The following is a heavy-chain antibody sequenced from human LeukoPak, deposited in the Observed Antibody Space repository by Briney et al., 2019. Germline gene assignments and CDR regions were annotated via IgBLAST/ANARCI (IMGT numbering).Heavy chain of an antibody. CDR2: IYYSGST. D-gene: IGHD6-19*01. CDR1: GVSITNYY. CDR3: AKDLAVAGRGFDY. Sequence: SETLSLTCTVSGVSITNYYWSWIRQPPGKGREGIGYIYYSGSTNYNPSLKSRVTISVDTSKNQFSLKLSSVTAADPAVYYCAKDLAVAGRGFDYWGQGTLVTVSS. J-gene: IGHJ4*02. V-gene: IGHV4-59*01.